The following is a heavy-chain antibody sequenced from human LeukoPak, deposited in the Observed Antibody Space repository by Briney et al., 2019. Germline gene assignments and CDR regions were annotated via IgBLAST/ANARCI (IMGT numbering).Heavy chain of an antibody. CDR2: INPSGGST. CDR3: AREDVVLVDAVRYYYYGMDV. D-gene: IGHD2-8*01. J-gene: IGHJ6*02. CDR1: GYNFISYY. V-gene: IGHV1-46*01. Sequence: GASVKVSCKASGYNFISYYMHWVRQAPGQGLERMGIINPSGGSTSYAQKFQDRVTMTRDTSPSTVYMELSSLKSEDTAVYYCAREDVVLVDAVRYYYYGMDVWGQGTTVTVSS.